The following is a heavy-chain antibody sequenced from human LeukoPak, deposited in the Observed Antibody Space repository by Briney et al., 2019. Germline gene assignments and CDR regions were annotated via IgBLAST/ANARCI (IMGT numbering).Heavy chain of an antibody. CDR1: GFTFSEYY. V-gene: IGHV3-11*01. Sequence: GGSLRLSCAASGFTFSEYYMSWIRRAPGKGLEWVSDISSTADIVSYADFVLGRFTISRDNGDDSLSLQLNNLRAEDTAVYYCARETVAGTFDYWSQGTLVTVSS. CDR2: ISSTADIV. J-gene: IGHJ4*02. D-gene: IGHD6-19*01. CDR3: ARETVAGTFDY.